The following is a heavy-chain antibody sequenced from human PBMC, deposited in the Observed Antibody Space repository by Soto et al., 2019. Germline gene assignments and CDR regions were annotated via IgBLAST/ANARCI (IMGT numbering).Heavy chain of an antibody. CDR2: INAGNGGT. D-gene: IGHD1-26*01. J-gene: IGHJ4*02. CDR3: ATQRSEWELSFDY. V-gene: IGHV1-3*01. Sequence: ASVKVSCKASGYTFTSYAMHWVRQAPGQRLEWMGWINAGNGGTKYSQKFQGRVTITRDTSASTAYMEVSRLRSDDTAVYYCATQRSEWELSFDYWGQGTLVTVSS. CDR1: GYTFTSYA.